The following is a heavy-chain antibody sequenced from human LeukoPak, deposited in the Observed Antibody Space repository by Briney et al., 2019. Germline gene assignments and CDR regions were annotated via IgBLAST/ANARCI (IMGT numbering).Heavy chain of an antibody. CDR1: GFTVSSNY. J-gene: IGHJ3*02. CDR3: AKVVVPAAITAFDI. Sequence: GGSLRLSCAASGFTVSSNYMSWVRQAPGKGLEWVSVIYSGGSTYYADSVKGRFTISRDNSKNTLYLQMNSLRAEDTAVYYCAKVVVPAAITAFDIWGQGTMVTVSS. CDR2: IYSGGST. V-gene: IGHV3-66*01. D-gene: IGHD2-2*02.